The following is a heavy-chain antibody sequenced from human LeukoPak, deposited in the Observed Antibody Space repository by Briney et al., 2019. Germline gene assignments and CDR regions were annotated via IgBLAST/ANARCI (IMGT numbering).Heavy chain of an antibody. J-gene: IGHJ5*02. D-gene: IGHD6-13*01. CDR1: GGSISSYY. CDR3: ARGAGLNWFDP. CDR2: IYYSGST. Sequence: SETLSLTCTVSGGSISSYYWSWLRQSPGKGLEWIGYIYYSGSTTYNPSLKSRVNISVDPSKNHFSLKLSSLTAADTAVDYCARGAGLNWFDPWGQGTLVTVSS. V-gene: IGHV4-59*01.